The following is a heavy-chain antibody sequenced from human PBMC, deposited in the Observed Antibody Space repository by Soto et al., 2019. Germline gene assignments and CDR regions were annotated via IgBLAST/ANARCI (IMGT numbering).Heavy chain of an antibody. Sequence: EVQLLESGGGLVQPGGSLRLSCAASGFTFSTYAMNWVRQAPGKGLEWVSSVSGTGGSTYYADSVKGRFTISRDNSKNTCYLQMNRLRAEDTAVYYCEKPPAVASTNYYYCGMDVWGQGTTVTVSS. D-gene: IGHD2-2*01. CDR3: EKPPAVASTNYYYCGMDV. V-gene: IGHV3-23*01. CDR2: VSGTGGST. CDR1: GFTFSTYA. J-gene: IGHJ6*02.